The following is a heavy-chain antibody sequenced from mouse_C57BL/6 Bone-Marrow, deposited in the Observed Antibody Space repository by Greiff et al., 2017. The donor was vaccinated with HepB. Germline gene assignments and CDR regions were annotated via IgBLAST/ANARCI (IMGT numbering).Heavy chain of an antibody. CDR3: AREDYYGSSPPFAY. Sequence: QVHVKQSGAELARPGASVKLSCKASGYTFTSYGISWVKQRTGQGLEWIGEIYPRSGNTYYNEKFKGKATLTADKSSSTAYMELRSLTSEDSAVYFCAREDYYGSSPPFAYWGQGTLVTVSA. V-gene: IGHV1-81*01. CDR2: IYPRSGNT. J-gene: IGHJ3*01. D-gene: IGHD1-1*01. CDR1: GYTFTSYG.